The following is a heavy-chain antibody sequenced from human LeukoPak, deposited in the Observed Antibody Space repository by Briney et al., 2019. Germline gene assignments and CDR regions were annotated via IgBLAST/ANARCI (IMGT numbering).Heavy chain of an antibody. CDR1: GFTFSSYS. D-gene: IGHD3-10*01. J-gene: IGHJ5*02. CDR2: ISSSSSNI. CDR3: ARAIDVRSDPILLLWFGETSFDP. V-gene: IGHV3-21*01. Sequence: GGSLRLSCAASGFTFSSYSMNWVRQAPGKGLEWVSSISSSSSNIYYADSVKGRFTISRDNAKNSLYLQMNSLRVEDTAVYYCARAIDVRSDPILLLWFGETSFDPWGQGTLVTVSS.